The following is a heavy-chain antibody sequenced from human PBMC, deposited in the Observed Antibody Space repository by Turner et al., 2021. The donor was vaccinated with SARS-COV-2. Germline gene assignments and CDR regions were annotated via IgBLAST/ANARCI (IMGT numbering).Heavy chain of an antibody. CDR1: GGSISSSPYY. V-gene: IGHV4-39*01. J-gene: IGHJ5*02. Sequence: LPLQESGPGLVNPSETLSLTCPVSGGSISSSPYYWGWIRQPPGKGLEWIGSIYYSGSTYYNPSLKSRVTISVDTSKNQFSLKLSSVTAADTAVYYCARRSEGYYGSGSHWFDPWGQGTLVTVSS. CDR2: IYYSGST. CDR3: ARRSEGYYGSGSHWFDP. D-gene: IGHD3-10*01.